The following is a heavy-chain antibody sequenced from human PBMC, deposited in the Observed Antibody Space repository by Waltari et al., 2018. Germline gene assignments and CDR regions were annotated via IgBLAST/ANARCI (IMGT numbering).Heavy chain of an antibody. CDR3: ARTSDYYGSGRPPYYYYGMDV. D-gene: IGHD3-10*01. Sequence: QVQLVQSGAEVKKPGSSVKVSCKASGGTFSSYAISWVRQAPGQGLEWMGGVIPIFGTANYAQKFQGRVTITADESTSTAYMELSSLRSEDTAVYYCARTSDYYGSGRPPYYYYGMDVWGQGTTVTVSS. CDR2: VIPIFGTA. J-gene: IGHJ6*02. V-gene: IGHV1-69*01. CDR1: GGTFSSYA.